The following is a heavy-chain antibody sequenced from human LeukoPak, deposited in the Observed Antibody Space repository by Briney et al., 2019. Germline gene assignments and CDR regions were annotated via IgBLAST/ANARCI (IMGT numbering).Heavy chain of an antibody. J-gene: IGHJ4*02. Sequence: GGSLRLSCAASGFTFSGSAMHWVRQASGKGLEWVGRIRSKANSYATAYAASVKGRFTISRDDSKNTAYLQMNSLKTEDTAVYYCTRPHSDFDYWGQGTLVTVPS. CDR1: GFTFSGSA. CDR2: IRSKANSYAT. V-gene: IGHV3-73*01. CDR3: TRPHSDFDY. D-gene: IGHD2-21*01.